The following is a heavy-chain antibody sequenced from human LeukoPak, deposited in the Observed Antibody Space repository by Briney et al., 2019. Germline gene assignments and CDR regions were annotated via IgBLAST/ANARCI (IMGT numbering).Heavy chain of an antibody. D-gene: IGHD3-22*01. CDR3: TTAITMTLGAFDI. J-gene: IGHJ3*02. CDR2: IKSKTDGGTT. CDR1: GFTFTNAW. V-gene: IGHV3-15*01. Sequence: PGGSLRLSCAASGFTFTNAWMSWVRQAPGKGPEWVGRIKSKTDGGTTDYAASVKGRFTFSRDDSKNTLYLQMNSLKTDDTAVYYCTTAITMTLGAFDIWGHGTMVTVSS.